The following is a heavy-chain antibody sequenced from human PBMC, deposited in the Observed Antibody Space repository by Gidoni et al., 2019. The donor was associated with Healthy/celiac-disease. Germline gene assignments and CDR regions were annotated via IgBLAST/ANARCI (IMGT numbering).Heavy chain of an antibody. D-gene: IGHD5-18*01. CDR3: AGPVDTAIDDAFDI. CDR1: GFTFSSYW. V-gene: IGHV3-7*01. Sequence: EVQLVESGGGLVQPGGSLRLSCAASGFTFSSYWMSWVRQAPGTGLEWVANIKQDGSEKYYVDSVKGRFTISRDNAKNSLYLQMNSLRAEDTAVYYCAGPVDTAIDDAFDIWGQGTMVTVSS. J-gene: IGHJ3*02. CDR2: IKQDGSEK.